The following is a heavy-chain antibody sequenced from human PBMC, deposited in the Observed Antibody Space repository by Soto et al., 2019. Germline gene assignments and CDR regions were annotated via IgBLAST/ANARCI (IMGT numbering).Heavy chain of an antibody. CDR3: ARSVFP. CDR1: GGSISSGGYY. J-gene: IGHJ5*02. CDR2: IYYIKTT. V-gene: IGHV4-31*03. Sequence: QVQLQESGPGLVKPSQTLSLTCTVSGGSISSGGYYWSWIRQHPGKGLEWIGYIYYIKTTYYNPSLNGRVTISLDTSKNQFSLKLTSVTAADTAVYYCARSVFPWGQGTLVTVSS.